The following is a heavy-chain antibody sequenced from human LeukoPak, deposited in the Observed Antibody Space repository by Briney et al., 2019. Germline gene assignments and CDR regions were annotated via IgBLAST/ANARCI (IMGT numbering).Heavy chain of an antibody. V-gene: IGHV1-18*01. D-gene: IGHD1-26*01. J-gene: IGHJ4*02. CDR2: INTYNGNT. CDR1: GYTFTTYG. Sequence: ASVKVSCKASGYTFTTYGITWVRQAPGQGLEWMGWINTYNGNTNYAQKLQGRVTMTTDTSTSTAYMELRSLRYDDTAVYYCARDRYGVRSGSCDYWGQGTLVTVSS. CDR3: ARDRYGVRSGSCDY.